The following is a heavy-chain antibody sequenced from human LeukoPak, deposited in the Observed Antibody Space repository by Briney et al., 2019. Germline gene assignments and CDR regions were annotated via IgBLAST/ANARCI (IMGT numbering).Heavy chain of an antibody. CDR2: ISGSGGST. Sequence: GGSLRLSCAASGFTFSSYAMSWVRQARGKGLEWVSAISGSGGSTYYADSVKGRFTISRDNSKNTLYLQMNSLRAEDTAVYYCARDTVLRYLDWSYYFDYWGQGTLVTVSS. V-gene: IGHV3-23*01. J-gene: IGHJ4*02. D-gene: IGHD3-9*01. CDR3: ARDTVLRYLDWSYYFDY. CDR1: GFTFSSYA.